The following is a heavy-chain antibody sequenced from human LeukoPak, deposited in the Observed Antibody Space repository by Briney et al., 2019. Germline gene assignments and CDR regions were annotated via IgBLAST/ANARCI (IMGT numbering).Heavy chain of an antibody. CDR2: ISSSSSYI. D-gene: IGHD2-8*01. V-gene: IGHV3-21*01. CDR3: ARCRICTNGVYTDPFDY. CDR1: GFTFSSYS. J-gene: IGHJ4*02. Sequence: GGSLRLSCAASGFTFSSYSMNWVRQAPGKGLEWVSSISSSSSYIYYADSVKGRFTISRDNAKNSLYLQMNSLRAEDTAVYYCARCRICTNGVYTDPFDYWGQGTLVTVSS.